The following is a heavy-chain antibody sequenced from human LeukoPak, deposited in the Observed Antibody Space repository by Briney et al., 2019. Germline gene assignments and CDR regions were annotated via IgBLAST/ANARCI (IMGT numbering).Heavy chain of an antibody. V-gene: IGHV5-51*01. CDR1: GYSFTSYW. CDR3: ARHELDYGDYYYGMDV. Sequence: GESLKISCKGSGYSFTSYWIGWVRQMPGKGLEWMGIIYPGDSDTRYSPSFQGQVTISADKSISTAYLQWSSLKASDTAMYYCARHELDYGDYYYGMDVWGQGTTVTVSS. J-gene: IGHJ6*02. CDR2: IYPGDSDT. D-gene: IGHD4-17*01.